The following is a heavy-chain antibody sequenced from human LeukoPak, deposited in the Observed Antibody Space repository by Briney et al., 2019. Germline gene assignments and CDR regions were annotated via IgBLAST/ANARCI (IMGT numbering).Heavy chain of an antibody. CDR1: GFTFSRYW. Sequence: GRSLRLSCAASGFTFSRYWMSWVRQAPGKGPEWVANIKQDGSEKYYVDSVKGRFTISRDNAKNSLYLQTNSLRAEDTAVYYCATDIVVEVAATDYWGQGTLVTVSS. J-gene: IGHJ4*02. V-gene: IGHV3-7*01. CDR3: ATDIVVEVAATDY. CDR2: IKQDGSEK. D-gene: IGHD2-15*01.